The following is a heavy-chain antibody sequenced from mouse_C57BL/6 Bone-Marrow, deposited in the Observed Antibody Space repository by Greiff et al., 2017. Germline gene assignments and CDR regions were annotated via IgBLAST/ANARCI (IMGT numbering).Heavy chain of an antibody. V-gene: IGHV1-55*01. D-gene: IGHD2-5*01. CDR3: ARHYSNYRFAY. CDR2: IYPGSGST. J-gene: IGHJ3*01. CDR1: GYTFTSYW. Sequence: QVQLQQPGAELVKPGASVKMSCKASGYTFTSYWITWVKQRPGQGLEWIGDIYPGSGSTNYNEKFKNKDTLTVDTSSSTAYMQLSSLTSEDSAVYYCARHYSNYRFAYWGQGTLVTVSA.